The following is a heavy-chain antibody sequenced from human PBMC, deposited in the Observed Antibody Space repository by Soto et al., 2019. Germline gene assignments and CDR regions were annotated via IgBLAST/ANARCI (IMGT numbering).Heavy chain of an antibody. CDR3: SKWDGYGDY. D-gene: IGHD3-22*01. CDR1: GFVFGRNS. Sequence: EVQLLESGGDLIHPGGSLRLSCAASGFVFGRNSMTWVRQTPGKGLEWVAGISAGGDLSWHADFVKGRFTISRDNSKNMVYPQVNNLRVDDTAVYFCSKWDGYGDYWGRGALVTVSA. CDR2: ISAGGDLS. V-gene: IGHV3-23*01. J-gene: IGHJ4*02.